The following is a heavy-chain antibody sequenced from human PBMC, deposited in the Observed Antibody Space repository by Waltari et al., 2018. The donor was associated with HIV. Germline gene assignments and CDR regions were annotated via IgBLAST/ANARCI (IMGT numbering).Heavy chain of an antibody. CDR3: ARECYDILTGLLFGYNWFDP. J-gene: IGHJ5*02. V-gene: IGHV4-38-2*02. Sequence: QVQLQESGPGLVKPSETLSLTCAVSGYSISSGYYWGWIRQPPGKGREGIGSICHSGSTYYNPSLKRRVTISVDTSKNQFSLKLSSVTAADTAVYYCARECYDILTGLLFGYNWFDPWGQGTLVTVSS. D-gene: IGHD3-9*01. CDR1: GYSISSGYY. CDR2: ICHSGST.